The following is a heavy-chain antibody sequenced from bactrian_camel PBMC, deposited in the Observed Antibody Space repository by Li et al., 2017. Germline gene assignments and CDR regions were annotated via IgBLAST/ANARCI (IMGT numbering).Heavy chain of an antibody. J-gene: IGHJ4*01. CDR1: GYTSFIDC. CDR2: IDSDGAS. V-gene: IGHV3S26*01. D-gene: IGHD5*01. CDR3: AAPRSQSGTGYAYNYRF. Sequence: HVQLVESGGGSVQAGGSLKLSCTYSGYTSFIDCMGWFRQAPGKGPEGVAAIDSDGASIYLDSMKGRFTVSRDSAKNTLYLQLNTLEIGDTAMYYCAAPRSQSGTGYAYNYRFWGQGTQVTVS.